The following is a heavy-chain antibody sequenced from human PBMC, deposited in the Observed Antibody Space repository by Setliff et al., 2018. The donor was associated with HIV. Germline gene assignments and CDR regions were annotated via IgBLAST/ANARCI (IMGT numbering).Heavy chain of an antibody. Sequence: ASVKVSCKASGYTFINYGINWLRQAPGQGLEWVGWINPYNGNTKYGQKFQGTVTMTRDTTTSTAYLELRRLRSDDTTVYFCARGGPARVALLYWFDPWGQGTLVTVSS. CDR2: INPYNGNT. CDR1: GYTFINYG. CDR3: ARGGPARVALLYWFDP. D-gene: IGHD2-21*01. V-gene: IGHV1-18*01. J-gene: IGHJ5*02.